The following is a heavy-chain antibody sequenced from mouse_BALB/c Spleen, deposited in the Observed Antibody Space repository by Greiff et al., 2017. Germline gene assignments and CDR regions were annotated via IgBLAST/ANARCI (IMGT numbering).Heavy chain of an antibody. J-gene: IGHJ2*01. CDR1: GYTFTDYN. V-gene: IGHV1S29*02. CDR3: ARFTTVGYFDY. CDR2: IYPYNGGT. D-gene: IGHD1-1*01. Sequence: EVQLQQSGPELVKPGASVKISCKASGYTFTDYNMHWVKQSHGKSLEWIGYIYPYNGGTGYNQKFKSKATLTVDNSSSTAYMELRSLTSEDSAVYYCARFTTVGYFDYGGQGTTLTVSS.